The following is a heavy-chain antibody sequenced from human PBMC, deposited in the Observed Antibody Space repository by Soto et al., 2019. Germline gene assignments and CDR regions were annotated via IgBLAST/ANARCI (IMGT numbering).Heavy chain of an antibody. CDR3: ARSRWWATISYYYYGMDV. V-gene: IGHV4-34*01. CDR1: GGSFSGYY. CDR2: INHSGST. Sequence: QVQLQQWGAGLLKPSETLSLTCAVYGGSFSGYYWSWIRQPPGKGLEWIGDINHSGSTNYNPSLKSRVTISVDTSKNQFSLKLSSVTAADTAVYYCARSRWWATISYYYYGMDVWGQGTTVTVSS. J-gene: IGHJ6*02. D-gene: IGHD5-12*01.